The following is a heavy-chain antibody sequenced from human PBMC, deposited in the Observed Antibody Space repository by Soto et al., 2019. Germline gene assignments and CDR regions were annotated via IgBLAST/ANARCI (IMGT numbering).Heavy chain of an antibody. J-gene: IGHJ5*02. CDR2: ISAYNGNT. V-gene: IGHV1-18*01. D-gene: IGHD4-17*01. CDR1: GYTFTSFG. Sequence: QVQLVQSGAEVKKPGASVKVSCKASGYTFTSFGISWVRQAPGQGLEWMGWISAYNGNTNYAQKFQGRVIMTTDTSTSIDNMELRSLRSDDTAVYYCESMSSYGDYENWFDPWGQGTLVTVSS. CDR3: ESMSSYGDYENWFDP.